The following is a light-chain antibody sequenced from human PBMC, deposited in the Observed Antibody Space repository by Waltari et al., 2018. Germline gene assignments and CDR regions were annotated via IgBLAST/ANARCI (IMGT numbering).Light chain of an antibody. CDR3: ATWDGSLNGPYV. CDR2: NTN. V-gene: IGLV1-44*01. J-gene: IGLJ1*01. CDR1: SSNIGTNT. Sequence: VLTQPPSASGTPGQRVPISCSGSSSNIGTNTVTWYQHPPGTAPTLLKYNTNQRPSGVPDRFSGSKSGTSASLAISGLQAEDEADYYCATWDGSLNGPYVFGTGTKVTVL.